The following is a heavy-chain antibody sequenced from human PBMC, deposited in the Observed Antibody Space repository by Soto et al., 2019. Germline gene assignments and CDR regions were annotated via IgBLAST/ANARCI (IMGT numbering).Heavy chain of an antibody. CDR3: AKGYSSSWDTYYYYGMDV. V-gene: IGHV3-23*01. CDR1: GFTFSSYA. J-gene: IGHJ6*02. CDR2: ISGSGGST. D-gene: IGHD6-13*01. Sequence: PGGSLRLSCAASGFTFSSYAMSWVRQAPGKGLEWVSDISGSGGSTYYADSVKGRFTISRDNSKNTLYLQMNSLKAEDTAVYYFAKGYSSSWDTYYYYGMDVWGQGTTVTVSS.